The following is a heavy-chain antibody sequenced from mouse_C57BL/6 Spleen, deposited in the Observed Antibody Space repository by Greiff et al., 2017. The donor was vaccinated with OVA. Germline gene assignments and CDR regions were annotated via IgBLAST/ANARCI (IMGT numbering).Heavy chain of an antibody. J-gene: IGHJ2*01. CDR3: ARTTVVATPFDY. CDR2: ISYDGSN. CDR1: GYSITSGYY. Sequence: ESGPGLVKPSQSLSLTCSVTGYSITSGYYWNWIRQFPGNKLEWMGYISYDGSNNYNPSLKNRISITRDTSKNQFFLKLNSVTTEDTATYYCARTTVVATPFDYWGQGTTRTVSS. V-gene: IGHV3-6*01. D-gene: IGHD1-1*01.